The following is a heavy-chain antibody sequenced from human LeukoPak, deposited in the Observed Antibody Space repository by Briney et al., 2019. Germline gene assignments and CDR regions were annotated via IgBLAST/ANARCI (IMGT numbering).Heavy chain of an antibody. V-gene: IGHV4-39*01. J-gene: IGHJ4*02. CDR2: IYYSGST. CDR1: GGSISSSSYY. Sequence: PSETLSLTCTVSGGSISSSSYYWGWIRQPSGKGLEWIGSIYYSGSTYYSPSLKSRVTISVDTSKNQFSLKLSSVTAADTAVYYCARMGSSGYYYQAFDYWGQGTLVTVSS. D-gene: IGHD3-22*01. CDR3: ARMGSSGYYYQAFDY.